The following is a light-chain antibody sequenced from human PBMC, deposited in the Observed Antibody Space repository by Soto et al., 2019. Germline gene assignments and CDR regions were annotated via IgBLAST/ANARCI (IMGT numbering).Light chain of an antibody. Sequence: EIVLTQSPGTLSLSPGERATLSCRASQSVSSIYLAWYQQKPGQAPRLLIYGASSRATGIPDRFSGSGSGTDFTLTISRLEPEDFAVYYCQQYGSSPPWVTFGQATKLEIK. CDR2: GAS. J-gene: IGKJ2*01. CDR1: QSVSSIY. V-gene: IGKV3-20*01. CDR3: QQYGSSPPWVT.